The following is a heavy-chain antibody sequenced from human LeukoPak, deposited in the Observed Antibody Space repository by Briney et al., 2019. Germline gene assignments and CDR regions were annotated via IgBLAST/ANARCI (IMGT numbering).Heavy chain of an antibody. CDR3: ARESTFRLLRNVSDI. CDR2: INPSGGST. Sequence: ASVKVSCKASGYTLTSYYMHWVRQAPGQGLEWMGIINPSGGSTSYAQKFQGRVTMTRDTSTSTVYMELSSLRSEDTAVYFCARESTFRLLRNVSDIWGQGTMVTVSS. D-gene: IGHD5-12*01. CDR1: GYTLTSYY. J-gene: IGHJ3*02. V-gene: IGHV1-46*01.